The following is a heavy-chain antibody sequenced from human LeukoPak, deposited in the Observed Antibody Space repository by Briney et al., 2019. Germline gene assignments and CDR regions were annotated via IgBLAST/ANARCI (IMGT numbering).Heavy chain of an antibody. CDR2: INSDGSST. CDR3: AREYSSGWYSVGAFDI. D-gene: IGHD6-19*01. Sequence: GGSLRLSCAASGFTFSSYWMHWVRQAPGKWLVWVSRINSDGSSTSYADSVKGRFTISRDNAKNTLYLQMNSLRAEDTAVYYCAREYSSGWYSVGAFDIWGQGTMVTVSS. V-gene: IGHV3-74*01. J-gene: IGHJ3*02. CDR1: GFTFSSYW.